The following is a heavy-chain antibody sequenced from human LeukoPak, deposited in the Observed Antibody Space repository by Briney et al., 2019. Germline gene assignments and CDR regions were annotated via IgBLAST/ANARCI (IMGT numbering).Heavy chain of an antibody. CDR3: ARLRVRGYGYGPWEGPTWLDY. V-gene: IGHV4-59*12. Sequence: SETLSLTCTVSGGSISSYYWSWIRQPPGKGLEWIGYIYYSGSTNYNPSLKSRVTISVDTSKNRLSLKVTSVTAADTAVYYCARLRVRGYGYGPWEGPTWLDYWGQGTLVTVSS. CDR2: IYYSGST. D-gene: IGHD5-18*01. CDR1: GGSISSYY. J-gene: IGHJ4*02.